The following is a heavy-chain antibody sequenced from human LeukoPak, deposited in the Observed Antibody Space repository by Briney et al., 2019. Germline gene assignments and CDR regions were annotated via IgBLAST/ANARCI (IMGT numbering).Heavy chain of an antibody. CDR1: GGSISSYY. CDR2: IYYSGST. V-gene: IGHV4-59*01. Sequence: PSETLSLTCTVSGGSISSYYWSWIRQPPGKGLEWIGYIYYSGSTNYNPSLKSRVTISVDTPKNQFSLKLSSVTAADTAVYYCASGQSGYDLTLDYWGQGTLVTVSS. CDR3: ASGQSGYDLTLDY. D-gene: IGHD5-12*01. J-gene: IGHJ4*02.